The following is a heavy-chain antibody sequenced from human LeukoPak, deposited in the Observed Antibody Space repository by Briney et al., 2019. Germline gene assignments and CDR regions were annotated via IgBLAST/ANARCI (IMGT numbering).Heavy chain of an antibody. V-gene: IGHV4-34*01. Sequence: SETLSLTCAVYGGSFSGYYWSWIRQPPGKGLEWIGEINHSGSTNYNPSLKSRVTISVDTSKNQFSLKLSSVTAADAAVYYCARHSETMVRGVISIWFDPWGQGTLVTVSS. D-gene: IGHD3-10*01. J-gene: IGHJ5*02. CDR1: GGSFSGYY. CDR3: ARHSETMVRGVISIWFDP. CDR2: INHSGST.